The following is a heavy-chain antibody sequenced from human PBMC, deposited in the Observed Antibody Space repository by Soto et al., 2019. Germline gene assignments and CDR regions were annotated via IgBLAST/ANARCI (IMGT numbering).Heavy chain of an antibody. D-gene: IGHD3-3*01. CDR1: GGSISSSNW. CDR3: ARGNSTYYDFWSGPSTPAIDY. Sequence: SETMSLTCAVSGGSISSSNWWSWVSQTPGKGLEWIGEIYHSGSTNYNPSLKSRVTISVDKSKNQFSLKLSSVTAADTAVYYCARGNSTYYDFWSGPSTPAIDYWGQGTLVTVSS. J-gene: IGHJ4*02. CDR2: IYHSGST. V-gene: IGHV4-4*02.